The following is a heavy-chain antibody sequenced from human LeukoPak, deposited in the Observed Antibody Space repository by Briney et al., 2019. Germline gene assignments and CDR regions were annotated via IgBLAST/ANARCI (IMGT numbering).Heavy chain of an antibody. J-gene: IGHJ4*02. Sequence: PSETLSLTCTVSGGSISSGDYYWSWIRQPPGKGLEWIGYIYYSGSTYYNPSLKSRVTISVDTFKNQFSLELSSVTAADTAVYYCAREALSGYVSGFDYWGQGTLVTVSS. V-gene: IGHV4-30-4*01. CDR3: AREALSGYVSGFDY. D-gene: IGHD5-12*01. CDR1: GGSISSGDYY. CDR2: IYYSGST.